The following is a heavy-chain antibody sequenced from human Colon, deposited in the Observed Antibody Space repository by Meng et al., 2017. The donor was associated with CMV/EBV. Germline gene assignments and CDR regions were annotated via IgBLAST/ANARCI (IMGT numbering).Heavy chain of an antibody. CDR3: ARDHIRLVWFGAFGMDV. CDR2: MSTYNNNDI. V-gene: IGHV1-18*01. J-gene: IGHJ6*02. CDR1: GYMFSNFG. D-gene: IGHD3-10*01. Sequence: ASVKVSCKASGYMFSNFGVAWVRQAPGQGPEWMGWMSTYNNNDIIYAEKFRGRLTMTTDTSTNTAYMELRSLKSDDTAVYYCARDHIRLVWFGAFGMDVWGQGTTVTVSS.